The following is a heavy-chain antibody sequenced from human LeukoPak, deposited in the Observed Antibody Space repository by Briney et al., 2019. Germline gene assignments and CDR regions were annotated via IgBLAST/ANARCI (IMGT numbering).Heavy chain of an antibody. CDR2: IYYSGST. D-gene: IGHD5-24*01. J-gene: IGHJ5*02. CDR1: GGSISSYY. V-gene: IGHV4-59*01. Sequence: SETLSLTRTVSGGSISSYYWSWIRQPPRKGLEGIVYIYYSGSTNYNPSLKSRVTISVDTSKNQFSLKLSSVTAADTAVYYCAREEIRSWFDPWGQGTLVTVSS. CDR3: AREEIRSWFDP.